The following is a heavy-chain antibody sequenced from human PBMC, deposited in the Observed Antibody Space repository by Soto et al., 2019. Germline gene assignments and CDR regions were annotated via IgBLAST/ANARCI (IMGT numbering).Heavy chain of an antibody. J-gene: IGHJ3*02. CDR2: INPSGGST. CDR3: ARDSGKGVEAFDI. CDR1: GYTLTSYY. Sequence: ASVKVSCKASGYTLTSYYMHWVRQAPGQGLEWMGIINPSGGSTSYAQKFQGRVTMTRDTSTSTVYMELSSLRSEDTAVYYCARDSGKGVEAFDIWGQGTMVTVSS. D-gene: IGHD6-13*01. V-gene: IGHV1-46*03.